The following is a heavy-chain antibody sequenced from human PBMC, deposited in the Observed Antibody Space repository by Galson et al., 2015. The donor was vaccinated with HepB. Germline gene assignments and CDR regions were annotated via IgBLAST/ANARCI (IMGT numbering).Heavy chain of an antibody. CDR2: ISGGGYST. Sequence: SLRLSCAASGFPFSTYAMSWVRQAPGKGLDWVSSISGGGYSTFYADSVKGRFTISRDNSRNSLYLQMNSLRAGDTAFYYCAKDQGLDPRPSCFDCWGQGTLVAVSS. D-gene: IGHD1-1*01. J-gene: IGHJ4*02. CDR3: AKDQGLDPRPSCFDC. V-gene: IGHV3-23*01. CDR1: GFPFSTYA.